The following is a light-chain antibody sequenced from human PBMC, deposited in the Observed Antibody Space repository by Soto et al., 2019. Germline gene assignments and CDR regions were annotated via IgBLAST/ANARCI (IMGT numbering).Light chain of an antibody. Sequence: DIQMTQSPSTLSASVGDRVTITCRASQSISSWWAWYQQKPGKAPKLLIYDASSLESGVTSRFSGSGSGTEFTLTISSLQPDDFATYYCQQYNSYRTFGQGTKVEIK. CDR1: QSISSW. CDR2: DAS. V-gene: IGKV1-5*01. J-gene: IGKJ1*01. CDR3: QQYNSYRT.